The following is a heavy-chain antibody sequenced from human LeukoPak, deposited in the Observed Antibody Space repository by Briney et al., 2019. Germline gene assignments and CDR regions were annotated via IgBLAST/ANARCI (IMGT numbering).Heavy chain of an antibody. Sequence: GGSLRLSCAASGFTFSSYGMHWVRQAPGKGLEWVAFIRYDGSNKYYADSVRGRFTISRDNSKNTLYLQMNSLRAEDTAVYYCAKGASNIVVVPADPFDYWGQGTLVTVSS. V-gene: IGHV3-30*02. CDR1: GFTFSSYG. CDR2: IRYDGSNK. J-gene: IGHJ4*02. CDR3: AKGASNIVVVPADPFDY. D-gene: IGHD2-2*01.